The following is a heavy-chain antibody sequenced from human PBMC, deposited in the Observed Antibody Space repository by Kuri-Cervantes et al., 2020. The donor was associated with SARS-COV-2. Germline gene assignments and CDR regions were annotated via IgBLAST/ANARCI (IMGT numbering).Heavy chain of an antibody. CDR2: INHSGST. D-gene: IGHD3-22*01. CDR3: ARGGIYDSSGYYGY. CDR1: GRSFSGYY. J-gene: IGHJ4*02. V-gene: IGHV4-34*01. Sequence: SETLSLTCAVYGRSFSGYYWSWIRQPPGKGLEWIGEINHSGSTNYNPSLKSRVTISVDTSKNQFSLKLSSVTAADTAVYYCARGGIYDSSGYYGYWGQGTLVTVSS.